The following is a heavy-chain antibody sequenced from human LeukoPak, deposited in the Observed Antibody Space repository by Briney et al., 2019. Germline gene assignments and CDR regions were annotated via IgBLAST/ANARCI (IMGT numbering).Heavy chain of an antibody. Sequence: GGSLRLSCAASGFTFSSYSMNWVRQAPGKGLEWVSSISSSSSYIYYADSVKGRFTIYRDNAKNLLYLQMNSLRAEDTAVYYCARDQTPGAFDIWGQGTMVTVSS. J-gene: IGHJ3*02. V-gene: IGHV3-21*01. CDR3: ARDQTPGAFDI. CDR1: GFTFSSYS. CDR2: ISSSSSYI.